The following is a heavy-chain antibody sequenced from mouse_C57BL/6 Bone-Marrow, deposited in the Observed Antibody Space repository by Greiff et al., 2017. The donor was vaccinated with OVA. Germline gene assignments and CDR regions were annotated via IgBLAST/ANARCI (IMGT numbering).Heavy chain of an antibody. CDR2: IHPNSGST. CDR1: GYTFTIYW. J-gene: IGHJ2*01. V-gene: IGHV1-64*01. Sequence: QVQLQQPGAELVKPGASVQLSCKASGYTFTIYWMHWVNQRPGQGLEWIGMIHPNSGSTNYNEKFKSKATLTVDKSSSTAYMQLSSLTSEDSAVYYCARRLRLRRYYFDYWGQGTTLTVSS. D-gene: IGHD3-2*02. CDR3: ARRLRLRRYYFDY.